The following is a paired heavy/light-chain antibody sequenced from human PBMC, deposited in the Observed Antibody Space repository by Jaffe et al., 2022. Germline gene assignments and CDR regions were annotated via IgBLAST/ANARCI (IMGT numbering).Light chain of an antibody. CDR3: QQYYSTPYT. V-gene: IGKV4-1*01. J-gene: IGKJ2*01. Sequence: DIVMTQSPDSLAVSLGERATISCKSSQSVLYSSNNKNYLSWYRQKPGQPPRLLIYWASTRESGVPDRFSGSGSGTDFTLTISSLQAEDVAVYYCQQYYSTPYTFGQGTKLEI. CDR1: QSVLYSSNNKNY. CDR2: WAS.
Heavy chain of an antibody. CDR2: IYYSGST. CDR1: GGSVSSGSYY. V-gene: IGHV4-61*01. J-gene: IGHJ3*02. CDR3: VRERDTAKVLGGFDM. D-gene: IGHD5-18*01. Sequence: QVQLQESGPGLVKPSETLSLTCTVSGGSVSSGSYYWNWIRQPPEKGLEWIGHIYYSGSTNYNPSLKSRVIISVDTSKNQFSLKLSSVTAADTAVYYCVRERDTAKVLGGFDMWGQGTMVTVTS.